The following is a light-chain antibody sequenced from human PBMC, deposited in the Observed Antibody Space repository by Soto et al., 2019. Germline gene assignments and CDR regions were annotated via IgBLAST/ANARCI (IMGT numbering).Light chain of an antibody. CDR1: QSVSSSY. Sequence: EIVLTQSPGTLSLSPGERATLSCRASQSVSSSYLAWYQQKPGQAPGLLIYGASSRATGIPDRFSGSGSGTDFTLTISRLEAEDFAVYYCQQYGSSPRYTFGQGPKLEIK. CDR2: GAS. CDR3: QQYGSSPRYT. J-gene: IGKJ2*01. V-gene: IGKV3-20*01.